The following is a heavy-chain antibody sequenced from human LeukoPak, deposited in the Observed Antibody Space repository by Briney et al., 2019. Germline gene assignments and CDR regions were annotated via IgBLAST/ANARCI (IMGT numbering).Heavy chain of an antibody. CDR2: IYYSGST. CDR3: EGYDFWSGYYPPDY. D-gene: IGHD3-3*01. Sequence: SETLSLTCTVSGGSISSSSYYWGWIRQPPGKGLEWIGSIYYSGSTYYNPSLKSRVTISVDTSKNQFSLKLSSVTAADTAVYYCEGYDFWSGYYPPDYWGQGTLVTVSS. CDR1: GGSISSSSYY. J-gene: IGHJ4*02. V-gene: IGHV4-39*01.